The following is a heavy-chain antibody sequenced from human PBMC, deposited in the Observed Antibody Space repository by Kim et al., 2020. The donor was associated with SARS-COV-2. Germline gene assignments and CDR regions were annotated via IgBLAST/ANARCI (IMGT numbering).Heavy chain of an antibody. Sequence: GGSLRLSCAASGFTFSSYGMHWVRQAPGKGLEWVAVISYDGSNKYYADSVKGRFTISRDNSKNTLYLQMNSLRAEDTAVYYCAKPGLDYGDDNWFDPWGQGTLVTVSS. CDR1: GFTFSSYG. J-gene: IGHJ5*02. V-gene: IGHV3-30*18. D-gene: IGHD4-17*01. CDR2: ISYDGSNK. CDR3: AKPGLDYGDDNWFDP.